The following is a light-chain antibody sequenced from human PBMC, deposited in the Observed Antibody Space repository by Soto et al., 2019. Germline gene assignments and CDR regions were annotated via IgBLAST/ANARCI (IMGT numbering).Light chain of an antibody. J-gene: IGLJ1*01. CDR3: YSCSRNSDTRYV. V-gene: IGLV2-14*03. CDR1: SSDIGASNY. Sequence: QSALTQPASVSGSPGQSITISCTGTSSDIGASNYVSWYQQPPGQAPKLMISDVSNRPSGISDRFSGSKSGNTASLTISGLQAEDEADYYCYSCSRNSDTRYVFGTGTKVTVL. CDR2: DVS.